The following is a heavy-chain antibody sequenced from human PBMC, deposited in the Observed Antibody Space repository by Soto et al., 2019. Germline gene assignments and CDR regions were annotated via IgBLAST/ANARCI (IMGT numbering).Heavy chain of an antibody. J-gene: IGHJ4*02. D-gene: IGHD6-19*01. CDR3: ARSGYSSGWYGEFDY. CDR1: GFTFSSYA. Sequence: GGSLRLSCAASGFTFSSYAMHWVRQAPGKGLEWVAVISYDGSNKYYADSVKGRFTISRDNSKNTLYLQMNSLRAEDTAVYYCARSGYSSGWYGEFDYWGQGTLVTVSS. V-gene: IGHV3-30-3*01. CDR2: ISYDGSNK.